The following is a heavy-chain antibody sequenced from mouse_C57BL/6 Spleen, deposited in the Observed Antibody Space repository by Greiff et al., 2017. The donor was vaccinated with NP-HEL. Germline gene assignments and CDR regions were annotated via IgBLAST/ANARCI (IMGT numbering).Heavy chain of an antibody. V-gene: IGHV3-6*01. D-gene: IGHD2-4*01. CDR2: ISYDGSN. CDR3: ARASIYYDYDGFAY. J-gene: IGHJ3*01. Sequence: EVQLQQSGPGLVKPSQSLSLTCSVTGYSITSGYYWNWIRQFPGNKLEWMGYISYDGSNNYNPSLKNRISITRDTSKNQFFLKLNSVTTEDTATYYCARASIYYDYDGFAYWGQGTLVTVSA. CDR1: GYSITSGYY.